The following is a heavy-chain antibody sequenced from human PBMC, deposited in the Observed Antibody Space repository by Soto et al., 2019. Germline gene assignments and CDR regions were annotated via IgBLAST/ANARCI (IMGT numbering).Heavy chain of an antibody. V-gene: IGHV4-31*03. Sequence: SETLSLTCTVSGGSISSGGYYWSWIRQHPGKGLEWIGYIYYSGSTYYNPSLKSRVTISVDTSKNQFSLKLSSVTAADTAVYYCARAIVVPAAIADYYYYGMDVWGQGTTVTVSS. J-gene: IGHJ6*02. D-gene: IGHD2-2*01. CDR2: IYYSGST. CDR3: ARAIVVPAAIADYYYYGMDV. CDR1: GGSISSGGYY.